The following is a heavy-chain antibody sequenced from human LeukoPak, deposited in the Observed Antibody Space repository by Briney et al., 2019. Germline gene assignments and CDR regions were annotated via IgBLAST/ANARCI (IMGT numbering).Heavy chain of an antibody. V-gene: IGHV3-48*01. D-gene: IGHD6-13*01. CDR1: EFTFSSYS. CDR3: ARELYSTSWTFDY. CDR2: ISSTSSTI. J-gene: IGHJ4*02. Sequence: GGSLRLSCAATEFTFSSYSMNWVRQAPGKGLEWISYISSTSSTIYYADSVKGRFTISRDNAKNSLYLQMNSLRAEDTAIYYCARELYSTSWTFDYWGQGTLVTVSS.